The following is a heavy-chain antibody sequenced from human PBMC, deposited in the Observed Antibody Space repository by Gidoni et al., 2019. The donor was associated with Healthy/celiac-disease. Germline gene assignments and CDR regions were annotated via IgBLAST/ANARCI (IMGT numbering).Heavy chain of an antibody. CDR1: GGPFSSYA. CDR3: ASGDSSGYEIYYFDY. CDR2: IIPIFGTA. Sequence: QVQLVQSGAEVKKPGSSLQVSCKASGGPFSSYAISWVRQDPGQGIEWMGGIIPIFGTANYAQKFQGRVTITADESTSTAYMELSSLRSEDTAVYYCASGDSSGYEIYYFDYWGQGTLVTVSS. J-gene: IGHJ4*02. V-gene: IGHV1-69*01. D-gene: IGHD3-22*01.